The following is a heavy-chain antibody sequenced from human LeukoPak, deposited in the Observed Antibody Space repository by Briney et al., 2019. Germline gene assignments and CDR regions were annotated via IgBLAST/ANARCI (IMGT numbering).Heavy chain of an antibody. D-gene: IGHD3-10*01. CDR3: ARDRSYYGSGSYYNLDY. Sequence: ASVKVSCKASGYTFTGYYMHWVCQAPEQGLEWMGWITPNIGGTNYAQKFQGRVTMTRDTSISTAYMELSRLRSDDTAVYYCARDRSYYGSGSYYNLDYWGQGTLVTVSS. CDR1: GYTFTGYY. CDR2: ITPNIGGT. V-gene: IGHV1-2*02. J-gene: IGHJ4*02.